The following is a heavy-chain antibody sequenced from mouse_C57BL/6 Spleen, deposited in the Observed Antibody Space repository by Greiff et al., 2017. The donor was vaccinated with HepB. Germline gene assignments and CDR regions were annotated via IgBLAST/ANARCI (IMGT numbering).Heavy chain of an antibody. Sequence: QVQLQQPGAELVRPGSSVKLSCKASGYTFTSYWMDWVKQRPGQGLEWIGNIYPSDSETHYNQKFKDKATLTVDKSSSTAYMQRSSLTSEDSAVYYCARNGLYYAMDYWGQGTSVTVSS. V-gene: IGHV1-61*01. CDR3: ARNGLYYAMDY. D-gene: IGHD2-13*01. CDR2: IYPSDSET. J-gene: IGHJ4*01. CDR1: GYTFTSYW.